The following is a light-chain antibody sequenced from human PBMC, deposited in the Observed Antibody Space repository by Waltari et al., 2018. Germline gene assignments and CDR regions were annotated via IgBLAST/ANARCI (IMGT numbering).Light chain of an antibody. Sequence: SNELTQPPSVSVSPGQTARNTCSGDVLSQTYGCWYQQKAGQAPVLVINKDNARPSGIPERFSGSSSGTTVTLTISGVQAEDEADYYCQSTDNSNTYWVFGGGTKLTVL. CDR2: KDN. V-gene: IGLV3-25*03. CDR1: VLSQTY. J-gene: IGLJ3*02. CDR3: QSTDNSNTYWV.